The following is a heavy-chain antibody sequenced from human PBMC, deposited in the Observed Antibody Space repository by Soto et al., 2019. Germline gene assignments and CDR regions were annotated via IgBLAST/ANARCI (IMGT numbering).Heavy chain of an antibody. J-gene: IGHJ5*02. CDR2: INPNSGGT. CDR3: ARGPLIRIAARPPAYNWFEP. V-gene: IGHV1-2*02. CDR1: GYTFTGYY. D-gene: IGHD6-6*01. Sequence: ASVKVSCKASGYTFTGYYMHWVRQAPGQGLEWMGWINPNSGGTNYAQKFQGRVTMTRDTSISTAYMELSRLRSDDTAVYYCARGPLIRIAARPPAYNWFEPWGQGTLVTVSS.